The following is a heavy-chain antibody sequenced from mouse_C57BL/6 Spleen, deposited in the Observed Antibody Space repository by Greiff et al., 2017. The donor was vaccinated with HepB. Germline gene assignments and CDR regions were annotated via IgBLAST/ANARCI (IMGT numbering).Heavy chain of an antibody. CDR1: GFNIKDYY. J-gene: IGHJ4*01. D-gene: IGHD1-1*01. Sequence: VQLQQSGAELVKPGASVKLSCTASGFNIKDYYMHWVKQRTEQGLEWIGRIDPEDGETKYAPKFQGKDTITADTSSNTAYLQLSSLTSEDTAVYFCAVYYYGSSYKDAMDYWGQGTSVTVSS. CDR3: AVYYYGSSYKDAMDY. CDR2: IDPEDGET. V-gene: IGHV14-2*01.